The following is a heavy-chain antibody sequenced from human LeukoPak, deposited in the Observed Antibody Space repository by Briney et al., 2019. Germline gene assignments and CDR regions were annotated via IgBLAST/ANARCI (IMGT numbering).Heavy chain of an antibody. D-gene: IGHD6-13*01. CDR3: ARAKYSSSWYYYYYYMDV. Sequence: PSETLSLTCTVSGGPISSYYWSWIRQPPGKGLEWIGYIYYSGSTNYNPSLKSRVTISVDTSKNQFSLKLSSVTAADTAVYYCARAKYSSSWYYYYYYMDVWGKGTTVTVSS. CDR1: GGPISSYY. CDR2: IYYSGST. J-gene: IGHJ6*03. V-gene: IGHV4-59*01.